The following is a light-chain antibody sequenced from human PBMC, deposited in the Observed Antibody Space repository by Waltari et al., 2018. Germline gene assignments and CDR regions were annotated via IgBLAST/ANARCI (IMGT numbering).Light chain of an antibody. CDR1: QSVSTY. CDR2: DAS. V-gene: IGKV3-11*01. CDR3: QQRSNWPPFT. J-gene: IGKJ4*01. Sequence: EVVLTQSPATLSLSPVERATLSCRASQSVSTYLAWYQQRPGQAPRLLIYDASNRAAGIPARFSGSGSGTDFTLTISSLKPEDFAVYYCQQRSNWPPFTFGGGTKVEIK.